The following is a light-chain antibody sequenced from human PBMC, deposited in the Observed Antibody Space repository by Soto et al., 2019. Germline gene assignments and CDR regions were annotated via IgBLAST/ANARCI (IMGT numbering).Light chain of an antibody. CDR2: KAS. J-gene: IGKJ3*01. CDR1: QSISSW. V-gene: IGKV1-5*03. Sequence: DIQMTQSPSTLSASVGDRVTITCRASQSISSWLAWYQQKPGKAPKLLIYKASTLESGLPSRFSGSGSGTEFSLTISSLQPDDFATYNCQPPFTFGPGTKVDI. CDR3: QPPFT.